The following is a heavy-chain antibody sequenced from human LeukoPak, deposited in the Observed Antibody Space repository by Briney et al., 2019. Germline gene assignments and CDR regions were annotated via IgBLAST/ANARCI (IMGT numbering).Heavy chain of an antibody. CDR2: INTNTGNP. CDR3: ARGAAVVLWLGDRFDP. V-gene: IGHV7-4-1*02. CDR1: GYTFTSYA. D-gene: IGHD3-10*01. J-gene: IGHJ5*02. Sequence: GASVKVSCKASGYTFTSYAMNWGRQSPGHELEWMGWINTNTGNPTYAQGFTGRVVFSLDTSVSTAYLQLSSLKAEDTALYYCARGAAVVLWLGDRFDPWGQGTLVTVYS.